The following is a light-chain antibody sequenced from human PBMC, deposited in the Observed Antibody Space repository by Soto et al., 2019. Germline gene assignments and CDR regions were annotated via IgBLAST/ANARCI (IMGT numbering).Light chain of an antibody. CDR3: QQYHNWPPFT. CDR2: GAS. CDR1: QSVSSN. J-gene: IGKJ2*01. V-gene: IGKV3-15*01. Sequence: EIVMTQSPATLSVSPGERVTLSCMAGQSVSSNLAWYQQKPGQAPRLLIYGASTRATGIPARFSGSGSGTEFTLTISSLQSEDFAVYYCQQYHNWPPFTFGQGTKLEIK.